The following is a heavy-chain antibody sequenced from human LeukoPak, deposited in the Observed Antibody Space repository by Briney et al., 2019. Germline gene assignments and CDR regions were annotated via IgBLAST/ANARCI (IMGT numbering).Heavy chain of an antibody. Sequence: SETLSLTCTVSGGSISSYYWSWIRQPPGKGLEWIGRFYTIGSTNYNPSLKSRVTMSLDTSKNQFSLTLNSVTAADTAVYYCARSAPSVTSYYFDSWGQGTLVTVSS. CDR3: ARSAPSVTSYYFDS. D-gene: IGHD4-17*01. CDR1: GGSISSYY. CDR2: FYTIGST. J-gene: IGHJ4*02. V-gene: IGHV4-4*07.